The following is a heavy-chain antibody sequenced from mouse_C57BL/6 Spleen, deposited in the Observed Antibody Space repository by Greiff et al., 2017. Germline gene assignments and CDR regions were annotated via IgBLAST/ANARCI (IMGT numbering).Heavy chain of an antibody. Sequence: EVNVVESGGGLVQPGGSLSLSCAASGFTFTDYYMSWVRQPPGKALEWLGFIRNKANGYTTEYSASVKGRFTISRDKSQSILYLQMNALRAEDSATYYCARYMGPYFDYWGQGTTLTVSS. CDR3: ARYMGPYFDY. D-gene: IGHD4-1*01. CDR1: GFTFTDYY. J-gene: IGHJ2*01. CDR2: IRNKANGYTT. V-gene: IGHV7-3*01.